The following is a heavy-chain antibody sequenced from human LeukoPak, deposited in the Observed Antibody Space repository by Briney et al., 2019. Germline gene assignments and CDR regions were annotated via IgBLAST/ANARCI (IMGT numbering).Heavy chain of an antibody. CDR3: AAKPTYYYDSSGYYYEA. CDR2: ISSSASTI. J-gene: IGHJ5*02. D-gene: IGHD3-22*01. Sequence: GGSLRLSCAASGFTFSSYEMNWVRQAPGQGLEWVSYISSSASTIYYADSVKGRFTIARDNSKNTLYLQMNSLRAEDTAVYYCAAKPTYYYDSSGYYYEAWGQGTLVTVSS. CDR1: GFTFSSYE. V-gene: IGHV3-48*03.